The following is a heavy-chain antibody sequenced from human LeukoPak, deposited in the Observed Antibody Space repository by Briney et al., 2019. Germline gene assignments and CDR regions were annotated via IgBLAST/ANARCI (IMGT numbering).Heavy chain of an antibody. CDR2: ISGSDDNT. CDR1: GFTFSNYA. J-gene: IGHJ4*02. D-gene: IGHD2-21*02. Sequence: GGSLRLSCAASGFTFSNYAMSWVRQAPGKGLEWVSAISGSDDNTYYADSVKGRFTVSRDNSKNTLYVQMKSLSAADTAVYYCAKDFVVVPGNVNYFDYWGQGTLVTVSS. V-gene: IGHV3-23*01. CDR3: AKDFVVVPGNVNYFDY.